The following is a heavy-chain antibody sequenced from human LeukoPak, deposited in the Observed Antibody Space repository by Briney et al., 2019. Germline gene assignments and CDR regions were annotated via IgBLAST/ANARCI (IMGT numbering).Heavy chain of an antibody. CDR1: GGSISSYF. CDR3: AKNRANTGYSNPDY. Sequence: SETLSLTCTVSGGSISSYFWSWIRQPPGKGLEWIGYMYPSGSTYYNPSLKSRVTISVDTSKNQLFLKLSSVTAADTAVYYCAKNRANTGYSNPDYWGQGTLVTVSS. J-gene: IGHJ4*02. V-gene: IGHV4-59*03. D-gene: IGHD3-9*01. CDR2: MYPSGST.